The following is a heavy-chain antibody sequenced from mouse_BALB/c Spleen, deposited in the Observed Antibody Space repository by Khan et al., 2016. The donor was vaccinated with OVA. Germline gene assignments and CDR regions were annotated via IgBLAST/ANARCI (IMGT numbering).Heavy chain of an antibody. V-gene: IGHV1-7*01. CDR2: INPSTGYS. CDR1: GYTFTSYW. J-gene: IGHJ3*01. CDR3: ANHSNTSAWFAY. Sequence: VQLQESGAELAKPGASVKMSCKASGYTFTSYWMHWVKQRPGQGLEWIGYINPSTGYSEFNQKFKDKATLTADKSSSTAYMQLSSLTSDDSAVYSGANHSNTSAWFAYWGQGTLVTVSA. D-gene: IGHD2-5*01.